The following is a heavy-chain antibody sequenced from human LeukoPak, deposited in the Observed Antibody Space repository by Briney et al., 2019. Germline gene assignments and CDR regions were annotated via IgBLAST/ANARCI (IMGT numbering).Heavy chain of an antibody. D-gene: IGHD3-16*02. Sequence: PGGSLRLSCTASGFTFGDYAMSWFRQAPGKGLEWVGFIRSKAYGGTTEYAASVKGRLTISRDDSKSIAYLQMNSLKTEDTAVYYCTRDSDYDYVWGSYRYADYWGQGTLVTVSS. J-gene: IGHJ4*02. CDR3: TRDSDYDYVWGSYRYADY. CDR2: IRSKAYGGTT. CDR1: GFTFGDYA. V-gene: IGHV3-49*03.